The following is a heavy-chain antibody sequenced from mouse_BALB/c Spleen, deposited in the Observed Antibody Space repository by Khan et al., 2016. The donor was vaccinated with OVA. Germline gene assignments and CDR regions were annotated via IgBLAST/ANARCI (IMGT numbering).Heavy chain of an antibody. Sequence: DLVKPGASVKLSCKASGYTFTSYWINWIKQRPGQGLEWIGRIAPGSGSTSYNEMFKGSATMTEDIVSITAYIQLSSLASEDSAVYFCARSNYYGSSLYAMYYWGHGTSVTVSS. CDR3: ARSNYYGSSLYAMYY. D-gene: IGHD1-1*01. CDR1: GYTFTSYW. V-gene: IGHV1S41*01. J-gene: IGHJ4*01. CDR2: IAPGSGST.